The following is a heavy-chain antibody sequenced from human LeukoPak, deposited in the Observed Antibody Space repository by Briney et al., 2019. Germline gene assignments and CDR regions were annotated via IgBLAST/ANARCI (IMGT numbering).Heavy chain of an antibody. CDR2: IRYDGSNK. D-gene: IGHD4-17*01. Sequence: GGSLRFSCAASGFSFSSYGMHWVRQAPGKGLEWVAFIRYDGSNKYYADSVKGRFTISRDNSKNTLYLQMNSLRAGDTAVYYCAKGVTTRFDYWGQGTLVTVSS. V-gene: IGHV3-30*02. CDR1: GFSFSSYG. CDR3: AKGVTTRFDY. J-gene: IGHJ4*02.